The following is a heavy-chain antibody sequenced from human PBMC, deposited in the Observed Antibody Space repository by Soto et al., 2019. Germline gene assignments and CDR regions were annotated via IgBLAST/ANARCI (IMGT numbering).Heavy chain of an antibody. Sequence: EVQLVESGGGLVQPGGSLKLSCAASGFGFSGSAMHWVRQASGKGLEWVGRIRSKTNNYATAYAASVKGRFTISRDDSKNTAYLQMNSLKAEDTAVYYCTNLTTVTNVEDDYWGQGTLVTVSS. CDR1: GFGFSGSA. V-gene: IGHV3-73*01. D-gene: IGHD4-17*01. J-gene: IGHJ4*02. CDR3: TNLTTVTNVEDDY. CDR2: IRSKTNNYAT.